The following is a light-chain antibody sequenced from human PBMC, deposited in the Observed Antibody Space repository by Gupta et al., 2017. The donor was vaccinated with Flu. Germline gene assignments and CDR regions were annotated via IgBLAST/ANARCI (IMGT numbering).Light chain of an antibody. V-gene: IGLV1-40*01. CDR3: QSYDSSLSVV. CDR1: SSNIGAGYD. CDR2: GNS. Sequence: QSVLTQPPSVSGAPGQRVTISCTGSSSNIGAGYDVHWYQQLPGTAPILLTYGNSNRPSGVPDRFSGSKSGTSASLAITGLQAEDEADYYCQSYDSSLSVVFGGGTKLTVL. J-gene: IGLJ2*01.